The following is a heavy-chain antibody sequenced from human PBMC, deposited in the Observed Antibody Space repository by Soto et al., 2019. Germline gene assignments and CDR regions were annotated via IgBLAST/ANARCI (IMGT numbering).Heavy chain of an antibody. J-gene: IGHJ4*02. CDR3: SKSGTVALDY. CDR1: GFTFSSYG. CDR2: ISYDGSNK. D-gene: IGHD1-7*01. V-gene: IGHV3-30*18. Sequence: QVQLVESGGGVVQPGRSLRLSCAASGFTFSSYGMHWVRQAPGKGLEWVAVISYDGSNKYYADSVKGRFTISRDNSENTLNLQMNSLRAEETAVYYCSKSGTVALDYWGQGTLVTVSS.